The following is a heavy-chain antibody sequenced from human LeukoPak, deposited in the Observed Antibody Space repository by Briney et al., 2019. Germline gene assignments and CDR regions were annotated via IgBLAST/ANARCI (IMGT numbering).Heavy chain of an antibody. CDR1: GYTFTSYN. CDR3: VRGGGTAHFDY. J-gene: IGHJ4*02. CDR2: INPPSGGT. D-gene: IGHD1-26*01. V-gene: IGHV1-2*02. Sequence: SVKVSCKASGYTFTSYNIHWVRQAPGQGLEWMGWINPPSGGTNYAQRFQGRVTMTRDTSISTAYMELSSLTSDDTAVYFCVRGGGTAHFDYWGQGTVVTVSS.